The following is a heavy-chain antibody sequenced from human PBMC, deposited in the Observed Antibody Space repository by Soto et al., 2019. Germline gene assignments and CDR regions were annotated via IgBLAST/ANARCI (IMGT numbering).Heavy chain of an antibody. Sequence: SETLSLTCTVSGGSITRGGYYWSWIRQHPGKGLEWIGYIYNSGTTYYNPSLKSRVTISVDTSKNQFSLKLTSVTAADTAVYYCARDPAPWGQGTQVTVSS. V-gene: IGHV4-31*03. CDR3: ARDPAP. CDR2: IYNSGTT. CDR1: GGSITRGGYY. J-gene: IGHJ5*02.